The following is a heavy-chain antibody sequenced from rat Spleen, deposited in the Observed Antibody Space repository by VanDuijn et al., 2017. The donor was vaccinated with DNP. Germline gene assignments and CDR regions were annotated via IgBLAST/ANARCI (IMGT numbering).Heavy chain of an antibody. D-gene: IGHD1-11*01. J-gene: IGHJ2*01. CDR2: ISYDGSST. V-gene: IGHV5-7*01. CDR1: GFTFSNYD. CDR3: TTGSYGGYSGAY. Sequence: EVQLVETGGGLVQPGRSMKLSCAASGFTFSNYDMAWVRQAPKKGLEWVATISYDGSSTYYRDSVKGRFTISRDNAKSTLYLQMDSLRSEDTATYYCTTGSYGGYSGAYWGQGVMVTVSS.